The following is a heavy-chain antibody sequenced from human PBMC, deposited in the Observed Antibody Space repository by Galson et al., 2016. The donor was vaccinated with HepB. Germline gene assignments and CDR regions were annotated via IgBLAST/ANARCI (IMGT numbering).Heavy chain of an antibody. CDR1: GGSIRSYY. D-gene: IGHD1-20*01. V-gene: IGHV4-59*01. Sequence: SETLSLTCIVSGGSIRSYYWSWIRQSQRKGLEYLGCVHDNDSTNYNPSLQNRGTISLATSKKQLSLNLTSVTAADTAVYYCARMVVGHTWNGEPSFYGMDVWGQGTTVTVSS. CDR3: ARMVVGHTWNGEPSFYGMDV. CDR2: VHDNDST. J-gene: IGHJ6*01.